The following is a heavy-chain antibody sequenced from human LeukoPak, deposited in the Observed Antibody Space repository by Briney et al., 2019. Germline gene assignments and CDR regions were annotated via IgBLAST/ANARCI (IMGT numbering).Heavy chain of an antibody. D-gene: IGHD4-17*01. V-gene: IGHV1-24*01. Sequence: ASVKVSCKVSGYTLTELSMHWVRQAPGKGLEWMGGFDPEDGETIYAQKFQGRVTMTEDTSTDTAYMELSSLRSEDTAVYYCATQVPGFYGDPPLAMYYFDYWGQGTLVTVSS. J-gene: IGHJ4*02. CDR1: GYTLTELS. CDR2: FDPEDGET. CDR3: ATQVPGFYGDPPLAMYYFDY.